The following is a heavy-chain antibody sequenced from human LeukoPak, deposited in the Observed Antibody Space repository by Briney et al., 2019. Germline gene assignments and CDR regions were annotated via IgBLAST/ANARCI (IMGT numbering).Heavy chain of an antibody. CDR2: ISSSGSTI. J-gene: IGHJ6*03. CDR1: GGSISSSSYY. Sequence: LSLTCTVSGGSISSSSYYWGWIRQAPGKGLEWVSYISSSGSTIYYADSVKGRFTISRDNAKNSLYLQMNSLRAEDTAVYYCARELTGVTYYYYYMDVWGKGTTVTISS. CDR3: ARELTGVTYYYYYMDV. V-gene: IGHV3-11*01. D-gene: IGHD7-27*01.